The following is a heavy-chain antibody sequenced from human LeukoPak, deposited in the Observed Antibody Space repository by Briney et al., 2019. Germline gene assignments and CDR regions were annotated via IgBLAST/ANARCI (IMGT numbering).Heavy chain of an antibody. CDR2: IWYGGSNK. CDR1: GFTFSSYG. D-gene: IGHD1-26*01. V-gene: IGHV3-30*02. CDR3: AKDRGPLIVGALDY. Sequence: GGSLRLSCAASGFTFSSYGMHWVRQAPGKGLEWVAVIWYGGSNKYYADSVKGRFTISRDNTKNTLYLQMNSLRAEDTAVYYCAKDRGPLIVGALDYWGQGTLVTVSS. J-gene: IGHJ4*02.